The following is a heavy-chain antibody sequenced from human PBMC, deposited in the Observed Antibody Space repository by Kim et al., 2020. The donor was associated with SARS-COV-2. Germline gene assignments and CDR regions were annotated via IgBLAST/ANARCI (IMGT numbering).Heavy chain of an antibody. CDR1: GGSINTPGYY. CDR3: ARVFRGYGDY. J-gene: IGHJ4*02. D-gene: IGHD5-12*01. Sequence: SETLSLTCTVSGGSINTPGYYWSWIRQHPGKGLEWIGYFYYTGSTYYNPSLKSRVTMSVDSSKNQFSLKLSSLTAADTAMYYCARVFRGYGDYWGRGTLVTVSS. CDR2: FYYTGST. V-gene: IGHV4-31*03.